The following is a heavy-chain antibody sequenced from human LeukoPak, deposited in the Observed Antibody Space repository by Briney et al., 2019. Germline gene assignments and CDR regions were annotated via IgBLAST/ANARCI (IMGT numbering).Heavy chain of an antibody. CDR2: ISYDGSNK. D-gene: IGHD6-13*01. Sequence: GGSLRLPCEVSGFTFSSYGMHWVRQAPGKGLEWVAVISYDGSNKYYADSVKGRFTISRDNSKNTLYLQMNSLRTEDTAVYYCARGDSSWDYFDYWGQGTLVTVSS. J-gene: IGHJ4*02. CDR3: ARGDSSWDYFDY. V-gene: IGHV3-30*03. CDR1: GFTFSSYG.